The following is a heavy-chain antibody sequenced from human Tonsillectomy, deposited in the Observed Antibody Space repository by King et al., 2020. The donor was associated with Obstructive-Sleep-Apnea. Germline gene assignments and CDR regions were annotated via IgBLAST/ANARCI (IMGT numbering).Heavy chain of an antibody. CDR1: GYSFTSYW. V-gene: IGHV5-51*01. J-gene: IGHJ4*02. D-gene: IGHD6-25*01. Sequence: VQLVESGAEVKKPGESLKISCKGSGYSFTSYWIGWVRQMPGKGLEWMGIIYPGDSDTRYSPSFQGQVTISADKSISTAYLQWSSLKASDTAMYYCARCLRQRGRRPTEIYFDYWGQGTLVTVSS. CDR2: IYPGDSDT. CDR3: ARCLRQRGRRPTEIYFDY.